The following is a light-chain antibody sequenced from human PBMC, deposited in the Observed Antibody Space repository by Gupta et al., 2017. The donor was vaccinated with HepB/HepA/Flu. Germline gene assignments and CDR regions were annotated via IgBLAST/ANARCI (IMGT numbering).Light chain of an antibody. J-gene: IGKJ4*01. CDR2: AAS. CDR1: QSISSY. CDR3: QQSDSTPSLT. V-gene: IGKV1-39*01. Sequence: DIQMTQSPSSLSASVGDRVTITCRASQSISSYLNWYQQKPGKAPKLLIYAASSWQSGVPSRFSGSGYGTDVTLTISSRQQEDFATYYCQQSDSTPSLTFGGGTKVEIK.